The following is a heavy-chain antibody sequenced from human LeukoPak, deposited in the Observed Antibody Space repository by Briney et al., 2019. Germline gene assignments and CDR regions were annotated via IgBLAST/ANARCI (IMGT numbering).Heavy chain of an antibody. D-gene: IGHD3-16*01. V-gene: IGHV3-9*01. J-gene: IGHJ4*02. Sequence: GGSLRLSCAASGFTFSTHWMSWVRQAPGKGLEWVSGISWNSGSIGYADSVKGRFTISRDNAKNSLYLQMNSLRAEDTALYYCAKDITHDYVWGSYSGDFYFDCWGQGTLVTVSS. CDR1: GFTFSTHW. CDR3: AKDITHDYVWGSYSGDFYFDC. CDR2: ISWNSGSI.